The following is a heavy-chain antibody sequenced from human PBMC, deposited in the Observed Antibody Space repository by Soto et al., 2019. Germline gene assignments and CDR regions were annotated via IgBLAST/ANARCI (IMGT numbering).Heavy chain of an antibody. CDR1: GGSISSGDYY. V-gene: IGHV4-31*03. CDR2: IYNSGST. D-gene: IGHD2-2*01. Sequence: QVQLQESGPGLVKPSQTLSLTCTVSGGSISSGDYYWNWIRQYPGKGLEWIGYIYNSGSTHYNPPLKSRVIISVDTSKNQFSLKLNSVTAADTAVYFCARFCSSSSCYNWFDPWGQGTLVTVSS. J-gene: IGHJ5*02. CDR3: ARFCSSSSCYNWFDP.